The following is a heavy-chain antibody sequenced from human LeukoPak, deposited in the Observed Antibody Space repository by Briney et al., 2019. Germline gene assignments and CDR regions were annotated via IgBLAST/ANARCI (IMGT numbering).Heavy chain of an antibody. CDR2: IYYSGGT. CDR3: ARGSPPLSYYGMDV. V-gene: IGHV4-59*01. CDR1: GGSISSYY. Sequence: SETLSLTCTVSGGSISSYYWSWIRQPPGKGLEWIGYIYYSGGTNYNPSLKSRVTISVDTSKNQFSLKLSSVTAADTAVYYCARGSPPLSYYGMDVWGQGTTVTVSS. J-gene: IGHJ6*02.